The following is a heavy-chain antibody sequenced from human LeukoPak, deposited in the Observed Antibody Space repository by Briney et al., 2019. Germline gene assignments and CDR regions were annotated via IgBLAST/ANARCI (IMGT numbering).Heavy chain of an antibody. J-gene: IGHJ4*02. CDR2: IYSGGST. CDR1: GFTFSSNY. D-gene: IGHD5-18*01. CDR3: ASDRGYSYGFDY. V-gene: IGHV3-66*01. Sequence: PGGSLRLSCAASGFTFSSNYMSWVRQAPGKGLEWVSVIYSGGSTYYADSVKGRFTISRDNSKNTLYLQMNSLRAEDTAVYYCASDRGYSYGFDYWGQGTLVTVSS.